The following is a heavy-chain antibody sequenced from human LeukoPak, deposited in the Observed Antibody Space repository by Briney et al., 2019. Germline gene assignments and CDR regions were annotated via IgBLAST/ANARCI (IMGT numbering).Heavy chain of an antibody. Sequence: ASVKVSCKARGYTFNKDGITWVRQAPGQGLEWMGWVSGYNDNTYYAQNFQDRITLTTDTSTTTAYMELRSLGSDDTALYYCTLTPTIDYWGQGTLVTVSS. CDR3: TLTPTIDY. V-gene: IGHV1-18*01. J-gene: IGHJ4*02. CDR2: VSGYNDNT. CDR1: GYTFNKDG.